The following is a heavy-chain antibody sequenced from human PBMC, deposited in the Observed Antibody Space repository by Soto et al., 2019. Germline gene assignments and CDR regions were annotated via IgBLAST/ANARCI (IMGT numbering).Heavy chain of an antibody. Sequence: SVKVSCKASGGTFSSYAISWVRQAPGQGLEWMGGIIPIFGTANFAQKFQGRVTITADESTSTAYMELSSLRSEDTAVYYCARARDSDRYYYYGMDVWGQGTTVTVSS. CDR2: IIPIFGTA. V-gene: IGHV1-69*13. D-gene: IGHD5-18*01. CDR1: GGTFSSYA. CDR3: ARARDSDRYYYYGMDV. J-gene: IGHJ6*02.